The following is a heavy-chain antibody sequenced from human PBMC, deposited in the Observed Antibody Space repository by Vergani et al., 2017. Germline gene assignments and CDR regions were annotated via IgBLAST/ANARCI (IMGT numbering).Heavy chain of an antibody. CDR1: GASVNSYY. CDR3: ARSSGSYYYYYYGMDV. CDR2: VSFRGDT. J-gene: IGHJ6*02. V-gene: IGHV4-59*08. D-gene: IGHD1-26*01. Sequence: QVKLQESGPGLVKPSETLSLTCTVSGASVNSYYWSWIRQPPGKGLEWMGYVSFRGDTLYDPSVKGRMTISVDTSKNQFSLKLSSVTAADTAVYYCARSSGSYYYYYYGMDVWGQGTTVTVSS.